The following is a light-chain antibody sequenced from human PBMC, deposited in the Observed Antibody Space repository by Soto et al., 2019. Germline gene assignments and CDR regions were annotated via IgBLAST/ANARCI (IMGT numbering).Light chain of an antibody. V-gene: IGKV1-5*01. CDR2: DAS. Sequence: DIQMTQSPSTLSASVGDRVTITCRASQSISSWLAWYQQKPGKAPKLLIYDASSLESGVPSRFSGSGSGTEFTLTISSRQPDDFATYYCQQYNGYPWTFGQGTKVEIK. CDR3: QQYNGYPWT. J-gene: IGKJ1*01. CDR1: QSISSW.